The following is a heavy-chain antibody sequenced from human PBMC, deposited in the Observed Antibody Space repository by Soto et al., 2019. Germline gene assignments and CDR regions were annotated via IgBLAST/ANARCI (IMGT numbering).Heavy chain of an antibody. CDR1: GGSFSGYY. V-gene: IGHV4-34*01. D-gene: IGHD3-3*01. Sequence: SETLSLPCAFYGGSFSGYYWSWIRQPPGKGLEWIGEVNHSGSTNYNPSLKSRVTISVDTSKNQFSVKLSSVTGADTAVYDGAIAGTIFGVVEAFDIGGQGTMVTVSS. CDR2: VNHSGST. J-gene: IGHJ3*02. CDR3: AIAGTIFGVVEAFDI.